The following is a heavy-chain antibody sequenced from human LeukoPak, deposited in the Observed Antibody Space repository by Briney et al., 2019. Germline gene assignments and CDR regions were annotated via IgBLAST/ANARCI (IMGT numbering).Heavy chain of an antibody. D-gene: IGHD2-2*01. V-gene: IGHV4-34*01. J-gene: IGHJ6*02. CDR2: INHSGST. CDR1: GGSISSYY. Sequence: SETLSLTCTVSGGSISSYYWSWIRQPPGKGLEWIGEINHSGSTNYNPSLKSRVTISVDTSKNQFSLKLSSVTAADTAVYYCARDIVVVPAARWRTDYGMDVWGQGTTVTVSS. CDR3: ARDIVVVPAARWRTDYGMDV.